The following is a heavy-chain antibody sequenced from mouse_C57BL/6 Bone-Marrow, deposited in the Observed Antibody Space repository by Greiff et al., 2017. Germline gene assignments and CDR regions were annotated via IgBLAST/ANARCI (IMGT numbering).Heavy chain of an antibody. V-gene: IGHV1-50*01. Sequence: QVQLQQPGAELVKPGASVKLSCKASGYTFTSYWMQWVKQRPGQGLEWIGEIDPSDCYTNSNQKFKGKATLTVDTSSSTAYMQLSSLTSEDSAVYYCAREGSNYVEYFDVWGTGTTVTVSS. CDR2: IDPSDCYT. CDR1: GYTFTSYW. CDR3: AREGSNYVEYFDV. D-gene: IGHD2-5*01. J-gene: IGHJ1*03.